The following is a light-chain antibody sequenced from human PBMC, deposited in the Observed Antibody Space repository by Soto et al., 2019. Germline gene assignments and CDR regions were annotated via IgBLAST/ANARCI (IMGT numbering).Light chain of an antibody. Sequence: DIVMTQSPDSLAVSLGERATINCKSSQNNKNYLAWYQQKAGQPPKLIIDWASTRASGVPDRFSGSGSGTDFTLTISGLQSEDVAVYFCHQYNTSPQTFGQGTKVDIK. CDR2: WAS. J-gene: IGKJ1*01. V-gene: IGKV4-1*01. CDR1: QNNKNY. CDR3: HQYNTSPQT.